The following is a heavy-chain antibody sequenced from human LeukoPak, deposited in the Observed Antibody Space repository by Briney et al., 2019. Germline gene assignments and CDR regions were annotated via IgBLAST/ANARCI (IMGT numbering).Heavy chain of an antibody. V-gene: IGHV4-34*01. J-gene: IGHJ3*02. CDR3: ARLWYSSSSDAFDI. CDR2: INHSGST. Sequence: PSETLSLTCAVYGGSFSGYYWSWIRQPPGKGLEWIGEINHSGSTNYNPSLKSRVTISVDTSKNQFSLKLSSVTAADTAVYYCARLWYSSSSDAFDIWGQGTMVTVSS. D-gene: IGHD6-6*01. CDR1: GGSFSGYY.